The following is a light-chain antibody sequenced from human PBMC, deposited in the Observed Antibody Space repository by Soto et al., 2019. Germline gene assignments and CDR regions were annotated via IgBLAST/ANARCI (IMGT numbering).Light chain of an antibody. CDR1: SSDVGGYNY. V-gene: IGLV2-14*03. CDR3: SSYTSSSTVV. J-gene: IGLJ2*01. CDR2: DVS. Sequence: QSALTQPASVSGSPGQSITISYTGTSSDVGGYNYVSWYQQHPGKAPKLMIYDVSNRPSGVSNRFSGSKSGNTASLTISGLQAEDEADYYCSSYTSSSTVVFGGWTKLTVL.